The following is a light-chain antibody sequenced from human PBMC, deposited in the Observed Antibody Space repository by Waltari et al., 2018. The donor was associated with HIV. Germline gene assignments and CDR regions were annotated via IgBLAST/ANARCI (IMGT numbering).Light chain of an antibody. CDR2: KDS. J-gene: IGLJ1*01. CDR3: QSADSSGTHYV. Sequence: SYELTQPPSVSVSPGQTARITCSGDALPKQYAYWYQQKPGQAPVVMIYKDSERPSGIPERFSGYSSGTTVTLTISGVQAEDEADYYCQSADSSGTHYVFGTGTKVTVL. V-gene: IGLV3-25*03. CDR1: ALPKQY.